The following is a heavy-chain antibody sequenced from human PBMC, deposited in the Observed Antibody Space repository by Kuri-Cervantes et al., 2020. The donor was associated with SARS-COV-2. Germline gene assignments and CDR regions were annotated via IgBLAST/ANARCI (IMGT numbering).Heavy chain of an antibody. CDR3: AKDQTNWYSYFDY. V-gene: IGHV3-64D*06. CDR1: GFTFSSYA. CDR2: ISSNGGST. J-gene: IGHJ4*02. Sequence: GESLKISCSASGFTFSSYAMHWVRQAPGKGLEYVSAISSNGGSTYYADSVKGRFTISRDNSKNTLYLQMSSLRAEDTAVYYCAKDQTNWYSYFDYWGQGTLVTVSS. D-gene: IGHD1-7*01.